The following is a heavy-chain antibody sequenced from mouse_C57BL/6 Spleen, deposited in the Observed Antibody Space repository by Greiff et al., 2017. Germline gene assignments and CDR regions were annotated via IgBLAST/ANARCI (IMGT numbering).Heavy chain of an antibody. Sequence: VQLQQSGPELVKPGASVKISCKASGYSFTDYNMNWVKQSNGKSLEWIGVINPNYGTTIYNQKFKGKATLTVDQSSSTDYMQLNSLTSEDSAVYYCARRGNYDYDPFAYWGQGTLVTVSA. V-gene: IGHV1-39*01. CDR3: ARRGNYDYDPFAY. CDR2: INPNYGTT. CDR1: GYSFTDYN. J-gene: IGHJ3*01. D-gene: IGHD2-4*01.